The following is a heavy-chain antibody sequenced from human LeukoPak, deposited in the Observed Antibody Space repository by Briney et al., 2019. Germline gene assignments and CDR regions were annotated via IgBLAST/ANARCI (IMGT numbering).Heavy chain of an antibody. CDR3: ARRAYNWGAFDF. V-gene: IGHV3-23*01. J-gene: IGHJ3*01. D-gene: IGHD5-24*01. CDR2: ISPSGADT. CDR1: GFTFTNYA. Sequence: PGGSLILSCAASGFTFTNYAMNWVRQAPGKGLEWVSTISPSGADTYYAASVNGSLTIYTDISKTTLCLQMNSLRAEDTAVYYCARRAYNWGAFDFWGQGTMITVSS.